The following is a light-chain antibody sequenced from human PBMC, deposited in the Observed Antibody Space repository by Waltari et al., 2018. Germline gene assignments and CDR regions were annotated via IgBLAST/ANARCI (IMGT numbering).Light chain of an antibody. Sequence: DIVMTQSPDSLAVSLGERATINCKSSQSVLYSSNNKNYLAWYQQKPGQPPKLLIYWASTRESGFPDRVSGSGSGTDFTLTISSLQAEDVAVYYCQQYYSTPPMFGQGTKVEIK. J-gene: IGKJ1*01. CDR2: WAS. V-gene: IGKV4-1*01. CDR1: QSVLYSSNNKNY. CDR3: QQYYSTPPM.